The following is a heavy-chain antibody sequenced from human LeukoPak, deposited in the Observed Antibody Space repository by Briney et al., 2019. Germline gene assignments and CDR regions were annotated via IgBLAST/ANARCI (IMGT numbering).Heavy chain of an antibody. V-gene: IGHV1-2*02. D-gene: IGHD6-13*01. J-gene: IGHJ6*02. Sequence: SETVSYKASGYSFSHYYMHWLGQAPRHGLEWMGWTNPNRGGTNYAQKFQGRVTMTRDTSISTAYMELSRLRSDDTAVYYCARDGIAAAGTGYYYYGMNVCGQGTTLTVSS. CDR1: GYSFSHYY. CDR3: ARDGIAAAGTGYYYYGMNV. CDR2: TNPNRGGT.